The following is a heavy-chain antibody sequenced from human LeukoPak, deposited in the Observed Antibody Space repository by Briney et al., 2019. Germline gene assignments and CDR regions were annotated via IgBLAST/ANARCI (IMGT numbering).Heavy chain of an antibody. CDR2: IYHSGST. V-gene: IGHV4-30-2*01. Sequence: PSQTLSLTCTVSGGSISSGGYYWSWIRQPPGKGLEWIVYIYHSGSTYYNPSLKSRVTISVDRSKNQFSLKLSSVTAADTAVYYCARDRTTVTTPADYFDYWGQGTLVTVSS. CDR3: ARDRTTVTTPADYFDY. CDR1: GGSISSGGYY. D-gene: IGHD4-11*01. J-gene: IGHJ4*02.